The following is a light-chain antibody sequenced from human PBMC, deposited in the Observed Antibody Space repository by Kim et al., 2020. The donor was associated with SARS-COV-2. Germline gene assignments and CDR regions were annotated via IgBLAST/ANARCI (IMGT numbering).Light chain of an antibody. CDR1: KLGDKY. CDR2: QDS. CDR3: QAWDSGTAFYV. V-gene: IGLV3-1*01. Sequence: PGQTASITCSGDKLGDKYACWYQQKPGQSPVLVIYQDSKRPSGIPERFSGSNSGNTATLTISGTQAMDEADYYCQAWDSGTAFYVFGTGTKVTVL. J-gene: IGLJ1*01.